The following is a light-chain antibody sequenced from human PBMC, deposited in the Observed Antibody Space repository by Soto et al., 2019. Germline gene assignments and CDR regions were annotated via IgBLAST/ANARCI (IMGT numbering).Light chain of an antibody. CDR2: KTN. CDR1: SPNIGSQF. V-gene: IGLV1-47*01. J-gene: IGLJ3*02. Sequence: QSVLPQPPAASGTPGQRVTISCFGSSPNIGSQFVYWYQQLPGAAPKLLIYKTNQRPPGVPDRFSGSKSGASASLAISGLRTEDEADYYCASWDDSLRLVFGGGTQLTVL. CDR3: ASWDDSLRLV.